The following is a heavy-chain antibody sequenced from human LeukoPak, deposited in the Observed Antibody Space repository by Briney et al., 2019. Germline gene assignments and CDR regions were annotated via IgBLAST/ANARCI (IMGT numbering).Heavy chain of an antibody. CDR3: AKDRLVGATDDY. J-gene: IGHJ4*02. Sequence: GGSLRLSCAASGFTFSSYSMNWVRQAPGKGLEWVAFIRYDGSNKYYADSVKGRFTISRDNSKNTLYLQMNSLRTEDTAVYYCAKDRLVGATDDYWGQGTLVTVSS. CDR1: GFTFSSYS. CDR2: IRYDGSNK. D-gene: IGHD1-26*01. V-gene: IGHV3-30*02.